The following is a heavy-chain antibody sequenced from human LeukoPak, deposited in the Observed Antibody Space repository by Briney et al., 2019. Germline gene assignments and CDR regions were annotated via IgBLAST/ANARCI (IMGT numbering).Heavy chain of an antibody. J-gene: IGHJ6*02. Sequence: SETLSLTCTVSGGSISSYYWSWIRQPPGKGLEWIGYIYYSGSTNYNPSLKSRVTISVDTSKNQFSLKLSSVTAADTAVYYCAGHASGWYGYYYGMDVWGQGTTVTVSS. CDR1: GGSISSYY. D-gene: IGHD6-19*01. V-gene: IGHV4-59*08. CDR2: IYYSGST. CDR3: AGHASGWYGYYYGMDV.